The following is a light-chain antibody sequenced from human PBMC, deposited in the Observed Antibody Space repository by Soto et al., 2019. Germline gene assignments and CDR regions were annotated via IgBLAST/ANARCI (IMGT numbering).Light chain of an antibody. Sequence: DVQVTQSPASLSASVGDRVNISCRTSQGIYNYLAWYQQKPGQVPKLLINAASSLQSGVPSRFSGSGSGTAFTLTISSLQPEDVATYYCQQYDSDPRTFGQGTKVDIK. J-gene: IGKJ1*01. CDR3: QQYDSDPRT. CDR2: AAS. V-gene: IGKV1-27*01. CDR1: QGIYNY.